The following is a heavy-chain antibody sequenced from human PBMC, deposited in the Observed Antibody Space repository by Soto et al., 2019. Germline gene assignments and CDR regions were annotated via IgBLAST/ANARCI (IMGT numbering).Heavy chain of an antibody. J-gene: IGHJ4*02. CDR1: GFSFTGYY. CDR3: ARANSGDDDEFDY. CDR2: INPNSGGT. D-gene: IGHD5-12*01. Sequence: ASVKVSCKASGFSFTGYYIHWVRQAPGQGLEWMGWINPNSGGTDYPQKFQGRVTMTRDSSITTAYMELSSLRSDDTAVYYCARANSGDDDEFDYWGQGTPVTVSS. V-gene: IGHV1-2*02.